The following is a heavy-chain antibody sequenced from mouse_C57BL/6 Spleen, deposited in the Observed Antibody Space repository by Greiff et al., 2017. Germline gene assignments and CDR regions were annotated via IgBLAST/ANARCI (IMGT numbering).Heavy chain of an antibody. CDR1: GYTFTSYW. CDR2: IYPSDSET. D-gene: IGHD2-4*01. V-gene: IGHV1-61*01. J-gene: IGHJ4*01. Sequence: QVQLQQPGAELVRPGSSVKLSCKASGYTFTSYWMDWVKQRPGQGLEWIGNIYPSDSETHYNQKFKDKATLTVDKSASTAYMQLSSLTSEDSAVYCCARGGYDYDGYYAMDCWGHGTSVTVSS. CDR3: ARGGYDYDGYYAMDC.